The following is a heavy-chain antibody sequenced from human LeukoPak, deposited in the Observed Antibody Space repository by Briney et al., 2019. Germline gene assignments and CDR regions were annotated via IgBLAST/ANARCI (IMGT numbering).Heavy chain of an antibody. CDR3: ARETGDDAFDI. V-gene: IGHV3-66*01. CDR1: GFTVSSNY. D-gene: IGHD7-27*01. Sequence: GGSLRLSCAASGFTVSSNYMSWVRQAPGQGLEWVSVIYSGGTTYYADSVKGRFTISRDNSKKTLYLQMNSLRAEDTAVYYCARETGDDAFDIWGQGTTVTVSS. J-gene: IGHJ3*02. CDR2: IYSGGTT.